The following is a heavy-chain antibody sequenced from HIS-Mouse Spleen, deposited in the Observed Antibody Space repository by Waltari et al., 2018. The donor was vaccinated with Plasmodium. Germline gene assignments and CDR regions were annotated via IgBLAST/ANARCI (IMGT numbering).Heavy chain of an antibody. Sequence: EVQLVESGGGLVQPGGSLSLPWAASGFTFSSYWMSWVRQAPGKGLEWVANIKQDGSEKYYVDSVKGRFTISRDNAKNSLYLQMNSLRAEDTAVYYCASSWYWYFDLWGRGTLVTVSS. CDR3: ASSWYWYFDL. D-gene: IGHD6-13*01. J-gene: IGHJ2*01. CDR1: GFTFSSYW. CDR2: IKQDGSEK. V-gene: IGHV3-7*01.